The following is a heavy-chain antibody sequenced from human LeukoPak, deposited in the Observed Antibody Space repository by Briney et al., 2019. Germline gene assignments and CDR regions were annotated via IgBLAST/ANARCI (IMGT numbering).Heavy chain of an antibody. Sequence: SETLSLTCTVSGGSFSNNNYYWGWIRQPPGKGLEWIGSIYYSGSTYYNPSLKSRVTISVDTSKNQFSLKLSSVTAADTAAYYCARQWVVVVVAAPNWFDPWGRGTLVTVSS. CDR1: GGSFSNNNYY. J-gene: IGHJ5*02. CDR2: IYYSGST. CDR3: ARQWVVVVVAAPNWFDP. D-gene: IGHD2-15*01. V-gene: IGHV4-39*01.